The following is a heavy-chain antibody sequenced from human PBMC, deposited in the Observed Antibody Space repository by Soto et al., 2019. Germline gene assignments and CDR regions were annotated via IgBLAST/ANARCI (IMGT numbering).Heavy chain of an antibody. D-gene: IGHD5-12*01. Sequence: VGSLRLSCVGSGFTFSSYWMGWVRQTPGKGLEWVATIKADGTEKYYVDSVKGRFTFSRDNAKTSVYLEMNSLRAEDTAVYYCVTAVRGYNANGDLWGQGTTVTVSS. J-gene: IGHJ6*02. CDR2: IKADGTEK. V-gene: IGHV3-7*03. CDR1: GFTFSSYW. CDR3: VTAVRGYNANGDL.